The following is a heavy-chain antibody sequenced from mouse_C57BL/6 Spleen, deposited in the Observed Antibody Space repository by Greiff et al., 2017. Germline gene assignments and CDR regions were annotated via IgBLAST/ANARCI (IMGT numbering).Heavy chain of an antibody. CDR1: GYTFTSYW. J-gene: IGHJ2*01. V-gene: IGHV1-69*01. CDR2: IDPSDSYT. CDR3: ARGGYGNRDFDY. Sequence: VQLQQSGAELVMPGASVKLSCKASGYTFTSYWIHWVKQRPGQGLEWIGEIDPSDSYTNYNQKFKGKSTLTVDKSSSTAYMQLSSLTSEDSAVYYCARGGYGNRDFDYWGQGTTLTVSS. D-gene: IGHD2-10*02.